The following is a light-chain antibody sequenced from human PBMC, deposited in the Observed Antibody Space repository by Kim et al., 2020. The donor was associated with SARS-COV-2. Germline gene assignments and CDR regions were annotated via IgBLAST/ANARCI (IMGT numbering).Light chain of an antibody. V-gene: IGKV4-1*01. CDR2: WTS. Sequence: DIVMTQSPDSLAVSLGERATINCKSSQSVLYSSNNKNYLAWYQQKPGQSPKVLIYWTSTRESGVPDRFSGSGSGTDFTLTISSLQAEDVAVYYCQQYYSSPYTFGQGTKLEI. J-gene: IGKJ2*01. CDR3: QQYYSSPYT. CDR1: QSVLYSSNNKNY.